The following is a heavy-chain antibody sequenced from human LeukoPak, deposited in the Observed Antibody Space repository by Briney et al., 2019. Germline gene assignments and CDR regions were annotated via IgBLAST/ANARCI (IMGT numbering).Heavy chain of an antibody. D-gene: IGHD2-15*01. J-gene: IGHJ4*02. CDR2: ISSSSSYI. V-gene: IGHV3-11*06. CDR3: ARESPVVAATDY. CDR1: GFTFSDYY. Sequence: PGGSLRLSCAASGFTFSDYYMSWIRQAPGKGLEWVSYISSSSSYIYYADSVKGRFTISRDNAKNSLYLQMNSLRAEDTAVYYCARESPVVAATDYWGQGTLVTVSS.